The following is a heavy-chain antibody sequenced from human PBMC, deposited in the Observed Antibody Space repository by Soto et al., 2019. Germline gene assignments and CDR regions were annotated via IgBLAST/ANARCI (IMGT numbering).Heavy chain of an antibody. D-gene: IGHD6-19*01. Sequence: SETLSLTCAVSGGSISSSNWWSWVRQPPGKGLEWIGEIYHSGSTNYNPSLKSRVTISVDKSKNQFSLKLSSVTAADTAVYYCASSSEEAVAGFFAYWGQGTLVTVSS. CDR1: GGSISSSNW. V-gene: IGHV4-4*02. J-gene: IGHJ4*02. CDR2: IYHSGST. CDR3: ASSSEEAVAGFFAY.